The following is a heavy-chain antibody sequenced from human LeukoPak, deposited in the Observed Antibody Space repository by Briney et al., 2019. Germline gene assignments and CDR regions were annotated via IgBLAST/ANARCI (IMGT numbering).Heavy chain of an antibody. CDR3: ARDFSSTGVGYFDL. CDR2: IIPIFGIA. J-gene: IGHJ2*01. V-gene: IGHV1-69*05. D-gene: IGHD2-2*01. Sequence: SVKVSCKASGGTFSSYAISWVRQAPGQGLEWMGGIIPIFGIANYAQKFQGRVTITTDESTSTAYMELSSLRSEDTAVYYCARDFSSTGVGYFDLWGRGTLVTVSS. CDR1: GGTFSSYA.